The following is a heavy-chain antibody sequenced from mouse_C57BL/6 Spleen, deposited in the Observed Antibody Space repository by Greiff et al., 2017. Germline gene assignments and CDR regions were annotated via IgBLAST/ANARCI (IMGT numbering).Heavy chain of an antibody. V-gene: IGHV1-52*01. CDR3: ARLGYYGSSQYYFDY. J-gene: IGHJ2*01. CDR1: GYTFTSYW. Sequence: VKLQQPGAELVRPGSSVKLSCKASGYTFTSYWMHWVKQRPIQGLEWIGNIDPSDSETHYNQKFKDKATLTVDESSSTAYMQLSSLTSEDSAVYYCARLGYYGSSQYYFDYWGQGTTLTVSS. D-gene: IGHD1-1*01. CDR2: IDPSDSET.